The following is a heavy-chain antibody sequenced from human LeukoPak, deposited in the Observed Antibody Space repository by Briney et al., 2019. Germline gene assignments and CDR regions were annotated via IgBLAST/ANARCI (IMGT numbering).Heavy chain of an antibody. Sequence: GGSLRLSCAASGFPFSDYYMGWIRQAPGKGLEWVSSISSSSTYIYYADSVKGRFTISRDNAKNSLYLQMNSLRAEDTAVYYCARDLSSSSTAYFQHWGQGTLVTVSS. D-gene: IGHD6-6*01. V-gene: IGHV3-11*06. CDR3: ARDLSSSSTAYFQH. CDR2: ISSSSTYI. CDR1: GFPFSDYY. J-gene: IGHJ1*01.